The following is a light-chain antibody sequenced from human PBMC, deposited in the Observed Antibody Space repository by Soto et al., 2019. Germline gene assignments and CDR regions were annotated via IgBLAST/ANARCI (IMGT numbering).Light chain of an antibody. J-gene: IGLJ1*01. CDR2: DVS. Sequence: QSALTHPASVSGSPGQSITISCTGTRGDVGGYNYVSWYQQHPGKAPKLMIYDVSNRPSGVSNRFSGSKSGNTASLTISGLQAEDEADYYCSSYTSSSTLDVFGTGTKVTVL. CDR3: SSYTSSSTLDV. V-gene: IGLV2-14*01. CDR1: RGDVGGYNY.